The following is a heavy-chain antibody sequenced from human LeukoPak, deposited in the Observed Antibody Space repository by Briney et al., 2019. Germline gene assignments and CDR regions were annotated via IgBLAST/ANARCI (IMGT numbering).Heavy chain of an antibody. CDR1: GFTFSSYS. D-gene: IGHD1-26*01. CDR2: ISFSSSTI. V-gene: IGHV3-48*01. J-gene: IGHJ4*02. CDR3: AKDHERYRYSGSYDY. Sequence: PGGSLRLSCAASGFTFSSYSMNWVRQAPGKGLEWVSYISFSSSTIYYADSVKGRFTISRDNAKNSLYLQMNSLRAEDTAVYYCAKDHERYRYSGSYDYWGQGTLVTVSS.